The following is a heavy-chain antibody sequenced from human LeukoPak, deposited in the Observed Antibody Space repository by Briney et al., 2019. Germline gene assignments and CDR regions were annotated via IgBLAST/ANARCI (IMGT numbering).Heavy chain of an antibody. CDR1: GFSLSTSGMC. CDR2: IDWDDDK. J-gene: IGHJ3*02. V-gene: IGHV2-70*01. Sequence: SGPALVKPTQTLTLTCTFSGFSLSTSGMCGSWIRQPPVKALEWLALIDWDDDKYYSTSLKTRLTISKDTSKNQVVLTMTNMDPVDTATYYCARIASYYDSSGYVGAFDIWGQGTMVTVSS. CDR3: ARIASYYDSSGYVGAFDI. D-gene: IGHD3-22*01.